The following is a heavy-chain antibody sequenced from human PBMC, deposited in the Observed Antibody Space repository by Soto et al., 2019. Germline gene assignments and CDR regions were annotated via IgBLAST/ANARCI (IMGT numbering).Heavy chain of an antibody. Sequence: SPRLSCAASGFTFSSYGMHWVRQAPGKGLEWVAVIWYDGSNKYYADSVKGRFTISRDNSKNTLYLQMNSLRAEDTAVYYCAXDPYYGSGSYVVYGMDMWGPGTTVTVSS. J-gene: IGHJ6*02. CDR3: AXDPYYGSGSYVVYGMDM. CDR2: IWYDGSNK. CDR1: GFTFSSYG. V-gene: IGHV3-33*01. D-gene: IGHD3-10*01.